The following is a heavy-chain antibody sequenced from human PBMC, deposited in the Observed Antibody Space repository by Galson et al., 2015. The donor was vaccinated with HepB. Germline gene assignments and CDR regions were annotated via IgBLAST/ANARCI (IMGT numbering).Heavy chain of an antibody. D-gene: IGHD2-15*01. J-gene: IGHJ4*02. CDR2: IRDKANNYAT. Sequence: SLRLSCAASGFTFSGAVMHWVRQASGKGLEWVAHIRDKANNYATAYSAPVKGRFTISRDDSKNTAYLQMNSLKSEDTAVYYCTRHGSLGKEDDFDYWGQGTLVTVSS. V-gene: IGHV3-73*01. CDR3: TRHGSLGKEDDFDY. CDR1: GFTFSGAV.